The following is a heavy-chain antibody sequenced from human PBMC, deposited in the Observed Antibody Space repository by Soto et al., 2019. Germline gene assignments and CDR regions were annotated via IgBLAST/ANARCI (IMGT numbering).Heavy chain of an antibody. CDR1: GYSFTSYW. D-gene: IGHD3-22*01. CDR2: IDPSDSYT. J-gene: IGHJ4*02. CDR3: DRHNGGYYYYSSGSYYFDH. V-gene: IGHV5-10-1*01. Sequence: PGESLKISCKGSGYSFTSYWISWVRQMPGKGLEWMGRIDPSDSYTNYSPSFQGHVTISADKSISTAYLQWSSLKASDTAMYYCDRHNGGYYYYSSGSYYFDHWGKGTLVTVSA.